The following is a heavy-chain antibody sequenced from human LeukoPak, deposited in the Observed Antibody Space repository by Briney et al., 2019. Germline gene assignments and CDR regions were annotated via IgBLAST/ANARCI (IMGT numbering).Heavy chain of an antibody. CDR2: ISWNSGSI. J-gene: IGHJ3*02. Sequence: GGSLRLSCSASGFSFDDYAMHWVRQAPGKGLEWVSGISWNSGSIGYADSVKGRFTISRDNAKNSLYLQMNSLRAEDTAVYYCAKSLPLICSGGSCDNDGFDIWGQGTMVTVSS. V-gene: IGHV3-9*01. D-gene: IGHD2-15*01. CDR3: AKSLPLICSGGSCDNDGFDI. CDR1: GFSFDDYA.